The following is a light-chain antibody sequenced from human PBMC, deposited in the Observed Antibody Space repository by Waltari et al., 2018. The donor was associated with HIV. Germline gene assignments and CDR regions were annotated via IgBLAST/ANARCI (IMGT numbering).Light chain of an antibody. CDR1: QSLLHSNGFNY. CDR3: MQALQTPLT. J-gene: IGKJ4*01. CDR2: GGS. Sequence: DIVLTQSPLSLPVTPGEPASISCRSSQSLLHSNGFNYLDWYLQKPGQSPQLLIYGGSIRASGVPDRFSGSGSGTDFTLKISRVEAEDVGVYYCMQALQTPLTFGGGTKVEIK. V-gene: IGKV2-28*01.